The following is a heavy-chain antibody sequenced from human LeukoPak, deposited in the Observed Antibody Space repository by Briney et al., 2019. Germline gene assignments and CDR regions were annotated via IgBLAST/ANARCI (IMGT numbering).Heavy chain of an antibody. V-gene: IGHV3-53*01. CDR1: GFTVSSNY. CDR3: AGRRSSGWYAY. J-gene: IGHJ4*02. CDR2: IYDSGTT. Sequence: PGGSLRLSCAISGFTVSSNYMSWVRQAPGKGLEWVSVIYDSGTTYYADSVKGRFLIFRDTSKNTVDLQMNSLRVEDTAVYYCAGRRSSGWYAYWGQGTLVTVSS. D-gene: IGHD6-19*01.